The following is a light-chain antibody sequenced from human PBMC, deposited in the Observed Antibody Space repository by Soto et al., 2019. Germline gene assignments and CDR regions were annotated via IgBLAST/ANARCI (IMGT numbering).Light chain of an antibody. CDR2: AAS. CDR3: QQLNSYPPT. CDR1: QGISSY. J-gene: IGKJ2*01. Sequence: IQLTQSPSSLSASVGDRVTVTCRASQGISSYLAWYQQQPGKAPKLLIYAASTLQRGVSSRFSGSGSGTDFSLTIISLQPEDFATYYCQQLNSYPPTFGHGTKLEIK. V-gene: IGKV1-9*01.